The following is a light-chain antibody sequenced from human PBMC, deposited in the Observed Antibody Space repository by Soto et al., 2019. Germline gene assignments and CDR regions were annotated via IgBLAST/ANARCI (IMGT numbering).Light chain of an antibody. V-gene: IGKV1-39*01. CDR1: QNIKTY. Sequence: DIQMTQSPSSLSASVGDSVTITCRASQNIKTYLNWYQQKPGKAPNLLIYAASSLHSGVPSRFSGSGSGTDFTLTISSLQPADFAIYYCQQSFSSPPWTFGQGTKVEIK. CDR2: AAS. J-gene: IGKJ1*01. CDR3: QQSFSSPPWT.